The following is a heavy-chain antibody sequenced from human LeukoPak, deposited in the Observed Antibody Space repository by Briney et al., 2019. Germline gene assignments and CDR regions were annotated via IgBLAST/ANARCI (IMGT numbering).Heavy chain of an antibody. CDR3: ARVLYPIGSGSYYL. CDR1: GYTFSSFG. J-gene: IGHJ4*02. Sequence: ASVKVSCKASGYTFSSFGITWVRQAPGQGLEWMGWISAYNGDTKYAQKLQGRVTMTTDTSTSTAYMELRSLRSDDTAVYYCARVLYPIGSGSYYLWGQGTLVTVSS. V-gene: IGHV1-18*01. CDR2: ISAYNGDT. D-gene: IGHD3-10*01.